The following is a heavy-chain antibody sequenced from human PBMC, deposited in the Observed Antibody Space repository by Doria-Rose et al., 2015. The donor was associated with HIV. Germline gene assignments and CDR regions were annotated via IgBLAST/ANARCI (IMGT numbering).Heavy chain of an antibody. CDR3: AKAPIMGPKYSFYVDV. D-gene: IGHD1-26*01. V-gene: IGHV3-9*01. J-gene: IGHJ6*03. Sequence: VQLVQSGGGLVQPGRTLRLSCVGSGFSFESYAMHWVRLAPGKGLEWVAGISWDSGARGNADSVEGRFTISRDNAKKSVYLEMRSLRPEDTAFYYCAKAPIMGPKYSFYVDVWGKGTSVTVSS. CDR1: GFSFESYA. CDR2: ISWDSGAR.